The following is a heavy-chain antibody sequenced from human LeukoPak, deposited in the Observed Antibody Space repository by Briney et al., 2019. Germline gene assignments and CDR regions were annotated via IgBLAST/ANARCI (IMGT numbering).Heavy chain of an antibody. J-gene: IGHJ1*01. Sequence: ASVKVPCKASGYTFTGYYMHWVRQAPGQGLEWMGWINPNSGGTNYAQKFQGRVTMTRDTSISTAYMELSRLRSDDTAVYYCARAYCGGDCYSAEYFQHLGQSTLVTVSS. V-gene: IGHV1-2*02. CDR1: GYTFTGYY. CDR3: ARAYCGGDCYSAEYFQH. CDR2: INPNSGGT. D-gene: IGHD2-21*02.